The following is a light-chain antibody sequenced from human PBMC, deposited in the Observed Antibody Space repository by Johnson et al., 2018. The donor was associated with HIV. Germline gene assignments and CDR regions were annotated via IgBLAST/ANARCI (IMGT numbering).Light chain of an antibody. J-gene: IGLJ1*01. CDR2: ETN. Sequence: QSVLTQPPSVSAAPGQKVTISCSGSSSNIENNYVSWYQHLPRTAPKLLIYETNKRPSGTPDRFSGSKSGASATLGITGLQTGDEADYYCGTWDSSLSAGRVFGTGTKVTVL. CDR1: SSNIENNY. V-gene: IGLV1-51*02. CDR3: GTWDSSLSAGRV.